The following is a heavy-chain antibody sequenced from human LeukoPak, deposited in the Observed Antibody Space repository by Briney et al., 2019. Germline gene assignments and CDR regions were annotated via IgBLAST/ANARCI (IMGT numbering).Heavy chain of an antibody. CDR1: GFTFSSYA. D-gene: IGHD3-9*01. CDR2: ISGSGGST. Sequence: GGSLRLSCAASGFTFSSYAMSWVRQAPGKGLEWVSAISGSGGSTYYADSVKGRFTISRDNSKNTLYLQMNSLRDEDTAVYYCARDKGILTTNWFDPWGQGTLVTVSS. CDR3: ARDKGILTTNWFDP. V-gene: IGHV3-23*01. J-gene: IGHJ5*02.